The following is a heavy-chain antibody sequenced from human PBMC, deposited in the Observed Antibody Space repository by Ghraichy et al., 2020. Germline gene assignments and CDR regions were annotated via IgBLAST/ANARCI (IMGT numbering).Heavy chain of an antibody. CDR3: AREQWLTQDY. Sequence: SETLSLNCAVYGGSFSGYYWSWIRQPPGKGLEWIGEINHSGSTNYNPSLKSRVTISVDTSKNQFSLKLSSVTAADTAVYYCAREQWLTQDYWGQGTLVTVSS. CDR2: INHSGST. J-gene: IGHJ4*02. D-gene: IGHD6-19*01. V-gene: IGHV4-34*01. CDR1: GGSFSGYY.